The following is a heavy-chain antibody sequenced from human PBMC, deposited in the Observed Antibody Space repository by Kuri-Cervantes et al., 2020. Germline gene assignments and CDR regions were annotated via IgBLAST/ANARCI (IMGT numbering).Heavy chain of an antibody. Sequence: ASVKVSCKASGGTFSKYSISWVRQAPGQGLEWMGGINAGNGNTKYSQKFQGRVTITRDTSASTAYMELSSLRSEDTAVYYCARDFIAAATYYYYYMDVWGKGTTVTVSS. D-gene: IGHD6-13*01. CDR2: INAGNGNT. CDR1: GGTFSKYS. V-gene: IGHV1-3*01. CDR3: ARDFIAAATYYYYYMDV. J-gene: IGHJ6*03.